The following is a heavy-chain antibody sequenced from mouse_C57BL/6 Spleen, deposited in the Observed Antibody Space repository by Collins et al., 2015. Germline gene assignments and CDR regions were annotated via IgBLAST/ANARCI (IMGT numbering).Heavy chain of an antibody. Sequence: MGKGRFTISRDNAKNTLFLQMTSLRSEDTAMYYCARAGYYFYYAMDYWGQGTSVTVSS. CDR3: ARAGYYFYYAMDY. D-gene: IGHD2-3*01. J-gene: IGHJ4*01. V-gene: IGHV5-17*01.